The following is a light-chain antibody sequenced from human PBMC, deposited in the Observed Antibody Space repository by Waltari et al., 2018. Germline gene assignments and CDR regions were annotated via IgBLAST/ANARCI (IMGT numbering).Light chain of an antibody. J-gene: IGKJ3*01. CDR2: KAS. CDR3: LQYSNSPFT. V-gene: IGKV1-12*01. Sequence: DIQMTQSPSSLSASVGDTVTITCRASQSISSWLAWYQQKPGKAPKLLIYKASSLQSGVPSRFSGSGSGTDFTLTISSLQPEDFTTYYCLQYSNSPFTFGPGTRLDIK. CDR1: QSISSW.